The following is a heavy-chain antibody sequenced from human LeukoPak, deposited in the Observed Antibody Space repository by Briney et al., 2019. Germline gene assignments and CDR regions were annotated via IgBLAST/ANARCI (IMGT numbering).Heavy chain of an antibody. CDR3: ATVGYCDRSVCYCDEDPH. J-gene: IGHJ1*01. CDR1: GGTFSSYA. D-gene: IGHD3-22*01. Sequence: EASVKVSCKASGGTFSSYAISWVRQAPGQGLEWMGAITPIYGIPKYAQKFQGRVTITTDEFMTTAYMKLSSLRPEDTAVYFCATVGYCDRSVCYCDEDPHWGQGTLVTVSS. V-gene: IGHV1-69*05. CDR2: ITPIYGIP.